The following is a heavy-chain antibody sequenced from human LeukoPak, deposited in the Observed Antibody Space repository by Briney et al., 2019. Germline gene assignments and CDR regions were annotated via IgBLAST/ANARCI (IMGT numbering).Heavy chain of an antibody. V-gene: IGHV3-30*18. D-gene: IGHD1-1*01. Sequence: GGSLRLSCAASGFTFSTYGMHWVRQAPGKGLEWVALISYDGSNKYYADSVKGRSTISRDTSKNTLYLQMNSLRADDTAVYYCAKAGTTGTFPDYWGQGTLVTVSS. J-gene: IGHJ4*02. CDR2: ISYDGSNK. CDR3: AKAGTTGTFPDY. CDR1: GFTFSTYG.